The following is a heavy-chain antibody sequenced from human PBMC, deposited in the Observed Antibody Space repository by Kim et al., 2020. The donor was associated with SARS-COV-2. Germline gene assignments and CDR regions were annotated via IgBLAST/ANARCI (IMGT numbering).Heavy chain of an antibody. Sequence: ASVKVSCKASGYTFTGYYMHWVRQAPGQGLEWMGWINPNSGGTNYAQKFQGRVTMTRDTSISTAYMELSRLRSDDTAVYYCAREGMYYDSLNGYYYGMDVWGQGTTVTVSS. CDR2: INPNSGGT. J-gene: IGHJ6*02. CDR3: AREGMYYDSLNGYYYGMDV. D-gene: IGHD3-3*01. V-gene: IGHV1-2*02. CDR1: GYTFTGYY.